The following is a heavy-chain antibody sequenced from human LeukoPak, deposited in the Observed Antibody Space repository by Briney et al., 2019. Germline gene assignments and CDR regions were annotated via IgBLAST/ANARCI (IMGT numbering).Heavy chain of an antibody. CDR2: IIPIFGTA. Sequence: SVKVSCKASGGTFSSYAISWVRQAPGQGLEWMGGIIPIFGTANYAQKFQGRVTITADESTSTAYMELSSLRSGDTAVYYCARDPGQSGVLYWGSPERKLIYSYMDVWGKGTTVTVSS. J-gene: IGHJ6*03. CDR1: GGTFSSYA. V-gene: IGHV1-69*01. D-gene: IGHD7-27*01. CDR3: ARDPGQSGVLYWGSPERKLIYSYMDV.